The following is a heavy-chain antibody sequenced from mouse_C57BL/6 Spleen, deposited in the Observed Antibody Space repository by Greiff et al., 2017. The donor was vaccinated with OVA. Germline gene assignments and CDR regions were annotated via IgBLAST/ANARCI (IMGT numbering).Heavy chain of an antibody. J-gene: IGHJ2*01. V-gene: IGHV1-54*01. D-gene: IGHD1-1*02. CDR1: GYAFTNYL. Sequence: LVESGAELVRPGTSVKVSCKASGYAFTNYLIEWVKQRPGQGLAWIGVINPGSGGTNYNEKFKGKATLTADKSSSTAYMQLSSLTAEDSAVYFCARDYGGGYFDYWGKGTTLTVSS. CDR2: INPGSGGT. CDR3: ARDYGGGYFDY.